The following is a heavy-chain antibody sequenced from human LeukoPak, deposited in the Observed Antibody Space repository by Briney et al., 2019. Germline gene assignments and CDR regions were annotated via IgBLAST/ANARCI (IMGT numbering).Heavy chain of an antibody. V-gene: IGHV1-2*06. CDR1: GYTFTGYH. CDR2: INPNSGDT. J-gene: IGHJ6*02. Sequence: ASVKVSCKASGYTFTGYHMHWVRQAPGQGLEWMGRINPNSGDTNYAQKFQGRVTMTRDTSISTAYMELSRLRSDDTAVYYCARGCSSTSCYTKDGMDVWGQGTTVTVSS. CDR3: ARGCSSTSCYTKDGMDV. D-gene: IGHD2-2*02.